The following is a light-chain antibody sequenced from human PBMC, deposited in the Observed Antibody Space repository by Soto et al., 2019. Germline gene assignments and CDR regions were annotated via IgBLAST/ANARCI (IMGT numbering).Light chain of an antibody. CDR3: CSYAGSSTFYV. CDR1: SSDVGSYNL. Sequence: QSALTQPASVSVSPGQSITISCTGTSSDVGSYNLISWYQQYPDKAPKLMIYEVSKRPSGVSNRFSGSKSGNTASLTISGLQAEDEADYYCCSYAGSSTFYVFGSGTKLTVL. CDR2: EVS. J-gene: IGLJ1*01. V-gene: IGLV2-23*02.